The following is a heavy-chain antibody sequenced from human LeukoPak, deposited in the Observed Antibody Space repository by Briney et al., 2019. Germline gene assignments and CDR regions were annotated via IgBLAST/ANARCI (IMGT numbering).Heavy chain of an antibody. CDR2: INHSGST. CDR1: GGSFSGYY. V-gene: IGHV4-34*01. D-gene: IGHD3-3*01. Sequence: SETLSLTCAVYGGSFSGYYWSWIRQPPGKGLEWIGEINHSGSTNYNPSLKSRVTISVDTSKNQFSLKLSSVTAADTAVYYCARGITIFGVATRGRWFDPWGQGTLVTVSS. CDR3: ARGITIFGVATRGRWFDP. J-gene: IGHJ5*02.